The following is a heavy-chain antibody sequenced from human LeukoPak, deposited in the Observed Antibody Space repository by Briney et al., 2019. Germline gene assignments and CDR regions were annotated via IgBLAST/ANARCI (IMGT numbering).Heavy chain of an antibody. CDR2: LTTYNGNT. CDR3: ARDGSGFYFVD. D-gene: IGHD2-15*01. V-gene: IGHV1-18*01. Sequence: ASVKVSCKTSGYTFTDFGINWARQAPGQGLEWMGRLTTYNGNTNYAQTFQGRVTMTTDTSTTTAYLEVTSLRSDDTAVYYCARDGSGFYFVDWGQGTLVTVSS. CDR1: GYTFTDFG. J-gene: IGHJ4*01.